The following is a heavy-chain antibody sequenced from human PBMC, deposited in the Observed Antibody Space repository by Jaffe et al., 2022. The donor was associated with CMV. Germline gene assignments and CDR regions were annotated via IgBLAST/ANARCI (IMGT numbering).Heavy chain of an antibody. CDR1: GFSLSNARMG. J-gene: IGHJ4*02. CDR2: IFSNDEK. CDR3: ARIRLPRPEWFGELLAHFDY. V-gene: IGHV2-26*01. D-gene: IGHD3-10*01. Sequence: QVTLKESGPVLVKPTETLTLTCTVSGFSLSNARMGVSWIRQPPGKALEWLAHIFSNDEKSYSTSLKSRLTISKDTSKSQVVLTMTNMDPVDTATYYCARIRLPRPEWFGELLAHFDYWGQGTLVTVSS.